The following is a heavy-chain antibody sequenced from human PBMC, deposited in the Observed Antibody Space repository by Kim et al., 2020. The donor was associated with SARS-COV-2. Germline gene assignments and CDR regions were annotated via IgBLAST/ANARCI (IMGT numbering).Heavy chain of an antibody. CDR2: TYYRSKWYT. Sequence: SQTLSLTCDISGDSVSSNSAAWNWIRQSPSRGLEWLGRTYYRSKWYTDYALSVKGRITINPDTSKNLQLNSVTPEDTAVYYCARDRQRAGTGVDYWGQGTLVTVSS. V-gene: IGHV6-1*01. D-gene: IGHD6-19*01. CDR1: GDSVSSNSAA. J-gene: IGHJ4*02. CDR3: ARDRQRAGTGVDY.